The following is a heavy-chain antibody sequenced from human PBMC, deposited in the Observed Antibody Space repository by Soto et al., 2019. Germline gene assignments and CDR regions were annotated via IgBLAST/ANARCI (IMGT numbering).Heavy chain of an antibody. CDR2: INPYNGNT. J-gene: IGHJ4*02. Sequence: ASVKVSCKASGYTFTSYGISWVRQAPGQGLEWMGWINPYNGNTKYAQKLQGRVTMTTDTSTSTAYMELRSLRSDDTAVYYCARNVLRYFDPYGPFDSWGQGTLVTSPQ. CDR3: ARNVLRYFDPYGPFDS. V-gene: IGHV1-18*01. D-gene: IGHD3-9*01. CDR1: GYTFTSYG.